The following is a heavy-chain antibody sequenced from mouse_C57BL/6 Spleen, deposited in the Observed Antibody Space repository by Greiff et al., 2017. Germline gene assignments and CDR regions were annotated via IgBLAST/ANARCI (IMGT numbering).Heavy chain of an antibody. Sequence: VQLQQPGAELVMPGASVKLSCKASGYTFTSYWMHWVKQRPGQGLEWIGEIDPSDSYTNYNQKFKGKSTLTVDKSSSTAYMQLSSLTSEDSAVYYCARAYYYGSSPDYWGQGTTLTVSS. CDR3: ARAYYYGSSPDY. CDR2: IDPSDSYT. D-gene: IGHD1-1*01. J-gene: IGHJ2*01. V-gene: IGHV1-69*01. CDR1: GYTFTSYW.